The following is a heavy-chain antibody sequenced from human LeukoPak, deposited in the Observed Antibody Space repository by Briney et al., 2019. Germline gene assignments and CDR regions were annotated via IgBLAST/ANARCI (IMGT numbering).Heavy chain of an antibody. V-gene: IGHV4-59*01. J-gene: IGHJ4*02. CDR1: GGSISSYY. Sequence: SETLSLTCTVSGGSISSYYWSWIRQPPGKGLEWIGYIYYSGSTNYNPSLKSRVTISVDTSKNQFSLKLSSVTAADTAVYYCAKEGVQSPDDYWGQGTLVTVSS. D-gene: IGHD3-10*01. CDR2: IYYSGST. CDR3: AKEGVQSPDDY.